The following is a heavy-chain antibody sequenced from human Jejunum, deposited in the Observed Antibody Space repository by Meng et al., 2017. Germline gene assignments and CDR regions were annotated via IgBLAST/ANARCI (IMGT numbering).Heavy chain of an antibody. D-gene: IGHD3-22*01. CDR3: VKVDSAYYPVPIDY. CDR2: ISGSGITT. J-gene: IGHJ4*02. CDR1: GFTFNNYA. Sequence: EVQVLESGGGLVQPGGSLRRSCAASGFTFNNYAMNWVRQAPGKGLEWVSTISGSGITTYYADSVRGRFTISRDNSKNTLFLQMNSLRAEDTALYYCVKVDSAYYPVPIDYWGQGTLVTVSS. V-gene: IGHV3-23*01.